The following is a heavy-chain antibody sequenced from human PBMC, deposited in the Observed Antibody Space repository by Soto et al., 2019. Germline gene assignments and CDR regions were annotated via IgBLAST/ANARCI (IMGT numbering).Heavy chain of an antibody. CDR2: MNPNSGNT. CDR3: ARGQLYCSGGSCYSIDAFDI. J-gene: IGHJ3*02. V-gene: IGHV1-8*01. CDR1: GYTFTSYD. Sequence: ASVKVSCKAPGYTFTSYDINWVRQATGQGLEWMGWMNPNSGNTGYAQKFQGRVTMTRNTSISTAYMELSSLRSEDTAVYYCARGQLYCSGGSCYSIDAFDIWGQGTMVTV. D-gene: IGHD2-15*01.